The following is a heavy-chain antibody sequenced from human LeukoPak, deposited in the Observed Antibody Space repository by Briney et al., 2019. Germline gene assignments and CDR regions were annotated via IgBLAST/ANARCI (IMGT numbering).Heavy chain of an antibody. CDR2: LRGNGDT. CDR1: GFTFSSYA. Sequence: GGSLRLSCAASGFTFSSYAMSWVREAPAGGLEWVSSLRGNGDTFYADSVKGRFTLSRDDSRNTVYLQLNNLRVEDTAVYYCVKASWVSNADAVLWGQGTVVTVSS. J-gene: IGHJ4*02. V-gene: IGHV3-23*01. CDR3: VKASWVSNADAVL. D-gene: IGHD1-1*01.